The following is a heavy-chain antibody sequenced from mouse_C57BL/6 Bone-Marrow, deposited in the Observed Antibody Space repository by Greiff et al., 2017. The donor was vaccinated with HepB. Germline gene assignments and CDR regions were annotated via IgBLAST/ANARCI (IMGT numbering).Heavy chain of an antibody. V-gene: IGHV5-17*02. J-gene: IGHJ4*01. Sequence: DVKLVESGGGLVQPGGSRKLSCAVSGFTLSSFGIHWVRQAPEKGLEWVAYISSGGTTIYYADTVKGRFTISRDNPRNTLFLQMTRLRSEDTAMYYCAKYGNYVGYAMDYWGQGTSVTVSS. CDR1: GFTLSSFG. CDR2: ISSGGTTI. CDR3: AKYGNYVGYAMDY. D-gene: IGHD2-10*02.